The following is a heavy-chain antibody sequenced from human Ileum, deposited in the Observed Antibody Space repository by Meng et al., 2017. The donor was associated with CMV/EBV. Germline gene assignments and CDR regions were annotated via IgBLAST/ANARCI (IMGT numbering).Heavy chain of an antibody. D-gene: IGHD1-1*01. CDR2: IYYSGNGKT. J-gene: IGHJ4*02. Sequence: SGASISSGGYYWSWIRQQPGKGLEWIGYIYYSGNGKTYYNPSLQSRLTISVDTSKNQFSLKLTSVTAADTAIYYCARATLAKPFDYWGQGTLVTVSS. V-gene: IGHV4-31*02. CDR3: ARATLAKPFDY. CDR1: GASISSGGYY.